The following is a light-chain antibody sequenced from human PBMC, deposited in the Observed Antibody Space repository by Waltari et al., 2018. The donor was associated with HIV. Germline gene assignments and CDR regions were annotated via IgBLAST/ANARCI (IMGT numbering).Light chain of an antibody. Sequence: SYELTQPPSVSVALGQTASITCGGNNIGSQNVHWFQQRPGQAPVLVISRDTKRPSGIPERFSGSNSGSTATLTISRAQAGDEADYYCQVWDSSNYVVFGGGTKLTVL. J-gene: IGLJ2*01. V-gene: IGLV3-9*01. CDR2: RDT. CDR3: QVWDSSNYVV. CDR1: NIGSQN.